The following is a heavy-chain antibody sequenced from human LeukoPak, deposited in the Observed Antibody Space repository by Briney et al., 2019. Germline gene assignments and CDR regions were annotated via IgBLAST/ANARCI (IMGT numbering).Heavy chain of an antibody. J-gene: IGHJ4*02. V-gene: IGHV3-23*01. CDR1: GFTFRNYT. D-gene: IGHD3-3*01. CDR3: AKEVEDPGYYHLDN. Sequence: GGSLRLSCAASGFTFRNYTMTWDRQAPGEWLGWVSAVSGIGGSTYYADSVKGRFTISRDNSKNTLYLQMHSLRDEDTALFYCAKEVEDPGYYHLDNWGKGTLVPVS. CDR2: VSGIGGST.